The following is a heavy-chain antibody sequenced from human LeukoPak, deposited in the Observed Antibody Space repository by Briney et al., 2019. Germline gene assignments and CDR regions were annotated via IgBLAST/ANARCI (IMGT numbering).Heavy chain of an antibody. D-gene: IGHD3-22*01. Sequence: GGSLRLSCAVSGFTFSSYSMNWVRQAPGKGLEWVSSISSSSSYIYYADSVKGRFTISRDNAKNSLYLQMNSLRAEDTAVYYCARLGEAYYDSSGYSIWGQGTMVTVSS. CDR3: ARLGEAYYDSSGYSI. CDR2: ISSSSSYI. CDR1: GFTFSSYS. V-gene: IGHV3-21*01. J-gene: IGHJ3*02.